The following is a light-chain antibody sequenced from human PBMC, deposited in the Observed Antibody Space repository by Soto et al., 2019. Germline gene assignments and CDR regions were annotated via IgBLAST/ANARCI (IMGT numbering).Light chain of an antibody. V-gene: IGKV1-12*01. CDR1: QDISIL. J-gene: IGKJ4*01. CDR2: GAS. Sequence: DIQKTQSPSSVSASVGDTVTITCRASQDISILLAWYQQKPGRAPKLLIYGASTLESWVPSRFSGRGSGTDFTLTISSLQPEDFATYFCQQADSFPLTFGGGTKVDI. CDR3: QQADSFPLT.